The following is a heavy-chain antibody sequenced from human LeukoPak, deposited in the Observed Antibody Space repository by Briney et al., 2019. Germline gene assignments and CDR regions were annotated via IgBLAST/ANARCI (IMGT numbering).Heavy chain of an antibody. Sequence: GGSLRLSCAASGFTFSIYSMNWVRRAPGKGLEWISYISDSSSTIYYADSVKGRFTISRDNAKTSLYLQMNSLRAEDAAVYYCARDRRGTYYSNYLKEDYWGQGTLVTVSS. CDR1: GFTFSIYS. CDR2: ISDSSSTI. CDR3: ARDRRGTYYSNYLKEDY. D-gene: IGHD1-26*01. J-gene: IGHJ4*02. V-gene: IGHV3-48*01.